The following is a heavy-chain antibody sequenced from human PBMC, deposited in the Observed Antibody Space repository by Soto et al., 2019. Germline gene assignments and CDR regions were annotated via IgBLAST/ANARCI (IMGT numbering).Heavy chain of an antibody. CDR2: INPSGGST. D-gene: IGHD5-18*01. CDR1: GYTFTSYY. Sequence: GASVKVSCKASGYTFTSYYMHWVRQAPGQGLEWMGIINPSGGSTSYAQKFQGRVTMTRDTSTSTVYMELSSLRSEDTAVYYCARVTAANYYYYGMDVWGQGTTVTV. CDR3: ARVTAANYYYYGMDV. J-gene: IGHJ6*02. V-gene: IGHV1-46*01.